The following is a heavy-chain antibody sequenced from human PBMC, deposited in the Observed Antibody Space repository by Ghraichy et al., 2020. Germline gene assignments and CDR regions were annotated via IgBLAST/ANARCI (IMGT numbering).Heavy chain of an antibody. Sequence: GGSLRLSCAASGFTFSSYAMSWVHQAPGKGLEWVSAISGSGGSTYYADSVKGRFTISRDNSKNTLYLQMNSLRAEDTAVYYCAKDIGDGNDGENWFDPWGQGTLGTVSS. V-gene: IGHV3-23*01. CDR1: GFTFSSYA. J-gene: IGHJ5*02. D-gene: IGHD1-1*01. CDR2: ISGSGGST. CDR3: AKDIGDGNDGENWFDP.